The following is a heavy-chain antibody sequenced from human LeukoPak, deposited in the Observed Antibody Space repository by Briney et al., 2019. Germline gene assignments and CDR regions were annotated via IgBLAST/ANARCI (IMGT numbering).Heavy chain of an antibody. CDR3: ARTITFGGVIAHFDY. CDR2: IFHSGTT. D-gene: IGHD3-16*02. Sequence: ETLSLTCVVSGYSISNGYYWGWVRQPPGKGLVWIGSIFHSGTTYYKSSLKSRVSISVDTSKNQFSLKLSSVTAADTAVYYCARTITFGGVIAHFDYWGQGALVTVSS. CDR1: GYSISNGYY. V-gene: IGHV4-38-2*01. J-gene: IGHJ4*02.